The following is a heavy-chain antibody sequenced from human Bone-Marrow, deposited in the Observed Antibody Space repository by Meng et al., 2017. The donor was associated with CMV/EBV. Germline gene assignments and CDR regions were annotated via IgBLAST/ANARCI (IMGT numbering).Heavy chain of an antibody. CDR1: GGSISSSNYY. Sequence: GSLRLSCTVSGGSISSSNYYWGWIRQPPGKGLEWIGTIYYSGSSYHNTSLKSRVAISVDTSKNQFSLKLNSVTAADTAVYYCARLKSREYSYGHFDYWGQGPLVTVSS. CDR2: IYYSGSS. V-gene: IGHV4-39*01. CDR3: ARLKSREYSYGHFDY. D-gene: IGHD5-18*01. J-gene: IGHJ4*02.